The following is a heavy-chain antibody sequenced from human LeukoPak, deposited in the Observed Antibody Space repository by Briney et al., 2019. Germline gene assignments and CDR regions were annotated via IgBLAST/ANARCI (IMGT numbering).Heavy chain of an antibody. CDR1: GYXFTDYY. CDR2: ISPRSGDT. D-gene: IGHD3-10*01. V-gene: IGHV1-2*02. Sequence: ASVKVSCKASGYXFTDYYIHWVRQAPGQGREWMGWISPRSGDTSYAQKFQGRVTMTRDTSINTVDMDLSGLTSDDTAVFYCARGREIHGGSDTKLDDYWGQGTLVTVSS. J-gene: IGHJ4*02. CDR3: ARGREIHGGSDTKLDDY.